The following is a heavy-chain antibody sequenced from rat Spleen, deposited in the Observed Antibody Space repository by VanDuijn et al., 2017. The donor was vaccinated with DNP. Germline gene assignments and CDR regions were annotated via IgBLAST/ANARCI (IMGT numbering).Heavy chain of an antibody. V-gene: IGHV5-31*01. CDR2: ITGGGGTT. CDR3: ASDYGGYPW. J-gene: IGHJ2*01. Sequence: EVQLVESGGDLVQPGRSLKLSCVASGFTFSYYWMAWVRQVPGKGLEWIASITGGGGTTSYPDSVKGRFTISRDDAHKTVYLQMDSLRSEDTATYYCASDYGGYPWWGQGVMVTVSS. D-gene: IGHD1-11*01. CDR1: GFTFSYYW.